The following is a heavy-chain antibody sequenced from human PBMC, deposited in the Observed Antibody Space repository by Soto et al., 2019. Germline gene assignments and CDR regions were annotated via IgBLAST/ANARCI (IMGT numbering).Heavy chain of an antibody. CDR2: ISSSGTID. Sequence: QVHLVESGGGLVKPGGFLRLSCVASGFTLSDYYMSWIRQAPGKGLEWVSYISSSGTIDNYADSVKGRFTISRDNAKNSLFLQMNGLRAEDTAVYYCARRTMGNYYYMDVWGKGTTVTVSS. V-gene: IGHV3-11*01. CDR3: ARRTMGNYYYMDV. CDR1: GFTLSDYY. J-gene: IGHJ6*03. D-gene: IGHD3-10*01.